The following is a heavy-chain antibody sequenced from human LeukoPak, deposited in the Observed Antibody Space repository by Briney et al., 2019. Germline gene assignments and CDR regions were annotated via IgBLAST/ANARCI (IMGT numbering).Heavy chain of an antibody. CDR1: GGSFSGYY. CDR2: INHSGST. J-gene: IGHJ4*02. V-gene: IGHV4-34*01. CDR3: ARLYYGTYCFDY. D-gene: IGHD3-3*01. Sequence: SETLSLTCAVYGGSFSGYYWSWIRQPPGKGLEWIGEINHSGSTNYNPSLKSRVTISVDTSKNQFSLKLSSVTAADTAVYYCARLYYGTYCFDYWGQGTLVTVSS.